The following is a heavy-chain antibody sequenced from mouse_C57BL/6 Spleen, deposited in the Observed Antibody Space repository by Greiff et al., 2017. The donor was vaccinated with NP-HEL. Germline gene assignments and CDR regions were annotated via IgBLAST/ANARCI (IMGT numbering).Heavy chain of an antibody. V-gene: IGHV1-82*01. CDR2: IYPGDGDP. J-gene: IGHJ4*01. CDR1: GYAFSSSW. Sequence: QVQLQQSGPELVKPGASVKISCKASGYAFSSSWMNWVKQRPGKGLEWIGRIYPGDGDPNYNGKFKGKATLTADKSSSTAYMQLSSLTSEDSAVYFCARSLSTMVTDYAMDYWGQGTSVTVSS. CDR3: ARSLSTMVTDYAMDY. D-gene: IGHD2-2*01.